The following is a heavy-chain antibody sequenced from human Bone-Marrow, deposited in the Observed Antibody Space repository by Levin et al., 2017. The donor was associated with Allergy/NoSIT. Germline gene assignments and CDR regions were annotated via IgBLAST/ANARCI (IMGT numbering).Heavy chain of an antibody. Sequence: SETLSLTCTVSGASINSGSFHWGWIRQPPGMGLEWFVYMYNGGGMNYNLSLKSRVAMSADTSKNQFFLNLRSVASADKAVYYCVRDKGGATTDYWGQGTLVTVSS. CDR1: GASINSGSFH. CDR3: VRDKGGATTDY. D-gene: IGHD1-26*01. V-gene: IGHV4-39*07. J-gene: IGHJ4*02. CDR2: MYNGGGM.